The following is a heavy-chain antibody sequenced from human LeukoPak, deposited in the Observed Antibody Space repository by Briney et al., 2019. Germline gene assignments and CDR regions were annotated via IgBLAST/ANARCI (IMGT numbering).Heavy chain of an antibody. CDR3: AAGYSSSWYNVYYYYYGMDV. J-gene: IGHJ6*02. V-gene: IGHV1-18*01. Sequence: ASVKVSCKASGYTFTSYGISWVRQAPGQGLEWMGWISAYNGNTNYAQKPQGRVTMTTDTSTSTAYMELRSLRSDDTAVYYCAAGYSSSWYNVYYYYYGMDVWGQGTTVTVSS. CDR1: GYTFTSYG. CDR2: ISAYNGNT. D-gene: IGHD6-13*01.